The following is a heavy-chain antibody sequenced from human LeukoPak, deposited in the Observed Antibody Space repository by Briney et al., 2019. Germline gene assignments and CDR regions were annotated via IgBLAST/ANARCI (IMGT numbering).Heavy chain of an antibody. Sequence: SGGSLRLSRAASGFTFDDYGMNWVRQAPGKGLEWVSGINWNGGSTGYADSVKGRFTTSRDNAKNSLYLQMNSLRAEDTALYYCASTIFGGFDPWGQGTLVTVSS. CDR2: INWNGGST. J-gene: IGHJ5*02. CDR1: GFTFDDYG. D-gene: IGHD3-3*01. CDR3: ASTIFGGFDP. V-gene: IGHV3-20*04.